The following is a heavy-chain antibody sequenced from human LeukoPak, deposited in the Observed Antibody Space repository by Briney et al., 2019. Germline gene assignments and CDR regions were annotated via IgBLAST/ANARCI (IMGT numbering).Heavy chain of an antibody. CDR1: GFTFSTSW. CDR3: TRGHYGTDI. Sequence: GRSLRLSCAASGFTFSTSWMTWVRQASGKGLEWVATINQDGTEEYYLDSVKGRFTISRDNAKNSLSLQMNSLRGEDTAVYYCTRGHYGTDIWGQGIMVTVSS. V-gene: IGHV3-7*01. CDR2: INQDGTEE. J-gene: IGHJ3*02. D-gene: IGHD3-10*01.